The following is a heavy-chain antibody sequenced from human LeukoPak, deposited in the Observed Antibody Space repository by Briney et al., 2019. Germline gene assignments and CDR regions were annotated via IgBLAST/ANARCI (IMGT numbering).Heavy chain of an antibody. J-gene: IGHJ6*02. D-gene: IGHD6-6*01. CDR2: ISAYNGNT. CDR1: GYTFTSYD. V-gene: IGHV1-18*01. Sequence: GASVKVSCKASGYTFTSYDINWVRQAPGQGLEWMGWISAYNGNTNYAQKLQGRVTMTTDTSTSTAYMELRSLRSDGTAVYYCARESASSYYYGMDVWGQGTTVTVSS. CDR3: ARESASSYYYGMDV.